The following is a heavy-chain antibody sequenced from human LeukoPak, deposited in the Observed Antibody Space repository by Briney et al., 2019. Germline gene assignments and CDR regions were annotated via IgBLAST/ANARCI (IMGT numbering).Heavy chain of an antibody. CDR3: ARASVTYYCDSSGYYPLDY. J-gene: IGHJ4*02. D-gene: IGHD3-22*01. CDR2: IIPIFGTA. V-gene: IGHV1-69*05. CDR1: GGTFSSYA. Sequence: SVKVSCKASGGTFSSYAISWVRQAPGQGLEWMGRIIPIFGTANYAQKFQGRVTITTDESTSTAYMELSSLRSEDTAVYYCARASVTYYCDSSGYYPLDYWGQGTLVTVSS.